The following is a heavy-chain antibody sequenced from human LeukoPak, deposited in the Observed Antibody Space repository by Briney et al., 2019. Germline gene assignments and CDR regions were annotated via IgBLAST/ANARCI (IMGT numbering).Heavy chain of an antibody. CDR3: AKDRGFGEYFPFFY. CDR2: ISGSGGST. CDR1: GFTFSTYA. J-gene: IGHJ4*02. V-gene: IGHV3-23*01. D-gene: IGHD3-10*01. Sequence: GGSLRLSCAASGFTFSTYAMSWVRQTPEKGLEWVSAISGSGGSTYYADSVKGRFTISRDNSKNTLYLQMNSMRAEDTGVYYCAKDRGFGEYFPFFYWGQGTLVTVSS.